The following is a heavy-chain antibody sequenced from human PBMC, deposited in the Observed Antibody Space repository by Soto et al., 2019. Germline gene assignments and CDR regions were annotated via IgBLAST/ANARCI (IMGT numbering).Heavy chain of an antibody. CDR2: IWYDGSNK. Sequence: SLRLSCAASGLTFRSGGKHLFLQAPGKGLEWVAVIWYDGSNKYYADSVKGRFTISRDNSKNTLYLQMNSLRAEDTAVYYCARAFVVLRYFDWLPLLGMDVWGQGT. CDR1: GLTFRSGG. CDR3: ARAFVVLRYFDWLPLLGMDV. D-gene: IGHD3-9*01. J-gene: IGHJ6*02. V-gene: IGHV3-33*01.